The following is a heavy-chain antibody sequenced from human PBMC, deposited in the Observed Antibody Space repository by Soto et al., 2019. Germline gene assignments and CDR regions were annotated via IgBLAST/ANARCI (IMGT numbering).Heavy chain of an antibody. CDR2: IYWDDDK. CDR3: AHTREIYGSGSYDVDY. Sequence: QITLKESGPTLVKPTQTLTLTCTFSGFSLSTSGVGVGWIRQPPGKALDWLAIIYWDDDKRYSPSLKSRLTTTKDTSKNQVVLTMTNMDPVDTATYSCAHTREIYGSGSYDVDYWGQGTLVTVSS. CDR1: GFSLSTSGVG. D-gene: IGHD3-10*01. J-gene: IGHJ4*02. V-gene: IGHV2-5*02.